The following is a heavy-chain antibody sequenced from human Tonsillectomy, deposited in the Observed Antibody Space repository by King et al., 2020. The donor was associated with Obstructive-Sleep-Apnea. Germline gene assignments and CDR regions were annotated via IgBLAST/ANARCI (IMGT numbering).Heavy chain of an antibody. CDR2: IDYSGST. J-gene: IGHJ5*02. Sequence: QLQESGPGLVKPSETLSLTCTVSGGSISSSSYYWGWIRQPPGKGLEWIGRIDYSGSTYYNPSLKSRVTISVDTSKNQFSLKLSSVTAADTAVYYCARHSPGGFDPWGQGTLVTVSS. V-gene: IGHV4-39*01. CDR1: GGSISSSSYY. CDR3: ARHSPGGFDP.